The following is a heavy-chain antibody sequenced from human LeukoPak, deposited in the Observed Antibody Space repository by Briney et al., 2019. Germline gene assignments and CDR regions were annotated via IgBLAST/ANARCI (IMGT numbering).Heavy chain of an antibody. CDR2: IHYTGGT. Sequence: PSETLSLTCSASGGSISNYYWNWIRQPPGKGLEWIGCIHYTGGTNYNPSLMSRVTILIDTSKSQFSLKLSSVTAADTAVYYCAGDTRGFDYWGQGTLVTVSS. V-gene: IGHV4-59*01. CDR1: GGSISNYY. J-gene: IGHJ4*02. D-gene: IGHD3-10*01. CDR3: AGDTRGFDY.